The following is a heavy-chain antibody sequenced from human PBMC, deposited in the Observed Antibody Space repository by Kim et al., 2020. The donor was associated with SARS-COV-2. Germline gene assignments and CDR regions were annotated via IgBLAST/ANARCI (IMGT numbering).Heavy chain of an antibody. V-gene: IGHV1-3*01. J-gene: IGHJ4*02. Sequence: ASVKVSCKASGYTFTSYAMHWVRQAPGQRLEWMGWINAGNGNTKYSQKFQGRVTITRDTSASTAYMELSSLRSEDTAVYYCARGRYYGSGSYGTRLHFDYWGQGTLVTVSS. D-gene: IGHD3-10*01. CDR3: ARGRYYGSGSYGTRLHFDY. CDR1: GYTFTSYA. CDR2: INAGNGNT.